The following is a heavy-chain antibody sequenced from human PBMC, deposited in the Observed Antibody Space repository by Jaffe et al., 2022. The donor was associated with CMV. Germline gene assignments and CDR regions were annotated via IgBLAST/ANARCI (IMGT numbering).Heavy chain of an antibody. Sequence: EVQLVQSGAEVKKPGESLRISCKGSGYSFTSYWISWVRQMPGKGLEWMGRIDPSDSYTNYSPSFQGHVTISADKSISTAYLQWSSLKASDTAMYYCARRSYYYDSSGYYPPYYFDYWGQGTLVTVSS. D-gene: IGHD3-22*01. CDR1: GYSFTSYW. CDR2: IDPSDSYT. V-gene: IGHV5-10-1*03. CDR3: ARRSYYYDSSGYYPPYYFDY. J-gene: IGHJ4*02.